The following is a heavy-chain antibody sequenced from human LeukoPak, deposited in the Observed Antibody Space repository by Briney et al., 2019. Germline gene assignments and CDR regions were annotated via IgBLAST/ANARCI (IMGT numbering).Heavy chain of an antibody. Sequence: ASVKVSCKASGYTFTSHGISWVRQAAGQGLEWIGWISAYNGNTNDAQKLQGRVTMTTDTSTSTAYMELRSLRSDDTAVYYCARSDIVVVPAAISHAFDIWGQGTMVTVSS. V-gene: IGHV1-18*01. CDR2: ISAYNGNT. J-gene: IGHJ3*02. D-gene: IGHD2-2*01. CDR1: GYTFTSHG. CDR3: ARSDIVVVPAAISHAFDI.